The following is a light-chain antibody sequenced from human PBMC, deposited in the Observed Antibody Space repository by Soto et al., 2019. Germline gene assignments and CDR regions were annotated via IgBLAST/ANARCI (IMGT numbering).Light chain of an antibody. J-gene: IGLJ2*01. CDR1: SSDIGIYKY. CDR2: EVT. V-gene: IGLV2-14*01. CDR3: CSYAGSSARVV. Sequence: QSALTQPASVSGSPGQSIAISCTGSSSDIGIYKYVSWYQQHPGKVPKLIIYEVTNRPSGVSNRFSGSKSGNTASLTISGLQAEDEADYYCCSYAGSSARVVFGGGTKVTVL.